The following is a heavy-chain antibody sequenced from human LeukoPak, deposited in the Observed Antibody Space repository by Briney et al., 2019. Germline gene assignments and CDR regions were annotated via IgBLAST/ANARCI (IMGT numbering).Heavy chain of an antibody. CDR2: IKPDGSEK. Sequence: GGPLRLSCVASGFTFSSYWMSWVRQAPGKGLEWVANIKPDGSEKYCVDSVKGRFTISRDNAKKSLYLQMNSLRAEDTAVYYCARGDFNDYGDYVDAFEIWGQGTMVTVSA. CDR3: ARGDFNDYGDYVDAFEI. D-gene: IGHD4-17*01. CDR1: GFTFSSYW. V-gene: IGHV3-7*01. J-gene: IGHJ3*02.